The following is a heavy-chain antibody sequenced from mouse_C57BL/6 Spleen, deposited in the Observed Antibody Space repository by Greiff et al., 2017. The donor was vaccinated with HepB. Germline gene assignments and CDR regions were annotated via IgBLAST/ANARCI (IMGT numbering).Heavy chain of an antibody. CDR2: IDPSDSET. V-gene: IGHV1-52*01. Sequence: QVQLQQPGAELVRPGSSVKLSCKASGYTFTSYWMHWVKQRPIQGLEWIGNIDPSDSETHYNQKFKDKATLTVDKSSSTAYMQLSSLTSEDSAVYYCARERVLEGFDYWGQGTTLTVSS. CDR1: GYTFTSYW. CDR3: ARERVLEGFDY. J-gene: IGHJ2*01.